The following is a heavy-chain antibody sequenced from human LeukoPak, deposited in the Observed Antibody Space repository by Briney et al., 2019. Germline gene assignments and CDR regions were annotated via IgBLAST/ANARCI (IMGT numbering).Heavy chain of an antibody. J-gene: IGHJ4*02. CDR2: IIPIFGTA. CDR3: ARQERYFDY. CDR1: GFTFTSSA. V-gene: IGHV1-69*13. D-gene: IGHD1-26*01. Sequence: SVKVSCKASGFTFTSSAVQWVRQAPGQGLEWMGGIIPIFGTANYAQKFQGRVTITADESTSTAYMELSSLRSEDTAVYYCARQERYFDYWGQGTLVTVSS.